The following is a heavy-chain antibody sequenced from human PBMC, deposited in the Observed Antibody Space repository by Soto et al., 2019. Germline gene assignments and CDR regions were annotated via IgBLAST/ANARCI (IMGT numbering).Heavy chain of an antibody. CDR3: AGYYYDSSGYYMGSDAFDI. J-gene: IGHJ3*02. D-gene: IGHD3-22*01. Sequence: EVQLVESGGGLVQPGRSLRLSCAASGFTFDDYAMHWVRQAPGKGLEWVSGISWNSGSIGYADSVKGRFTISRDNAKNSLYLQMNSLRAEDTALYYCAGYYYDSSGYYMGSDAFDIWGQGTMVTVSS. CDR2: ISWNSGSI. V-gene: IGHV3-9*01. CDR1: GFTFDDYA.